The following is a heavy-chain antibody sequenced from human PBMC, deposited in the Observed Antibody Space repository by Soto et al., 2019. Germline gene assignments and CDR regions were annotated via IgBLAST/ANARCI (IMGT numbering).Heavy chain of an antibody. J-gene: IGHJ3*02. Sequence: EVQLVESGGGLAQPGGSLRLSCAASGFTLSDYTINWVRQAPGKGLEWISYISSGSTSVYYADSVRGRFTISRDNAMNSLYLQMNSLRVDDMAVYYCTRAPGTGEAFEIWGQGTMVTVSS. D-gene: IGHD3-10*01. V-gene: IGHV3-48*01. CDR3: TRAPGTGEAFEI. CDR2: ISSGSTSV. CDR1: GFTLSDYT.